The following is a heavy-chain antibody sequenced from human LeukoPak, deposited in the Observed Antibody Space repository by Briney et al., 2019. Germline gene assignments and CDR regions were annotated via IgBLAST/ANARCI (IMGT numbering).Heavy chain of an antibody. D-gene: IGHD5-24*01. CDR3: ARLGNGYNYFDF. CDR1: GYRFSTSW. CDR2: IYPGDSDT. Sequence: GESLKISCKGSGYRFSTSWIVWVRQLPGRGLEGMGIIYPGDSDTRYSPSFQGQVTISADKSINTAYLQWGSLKASDSAMFYCARLGNGYNYFDFWGQGTLVTVSS. J-gene: IGHJ4*02. V-gene: IGHV5-51*01.